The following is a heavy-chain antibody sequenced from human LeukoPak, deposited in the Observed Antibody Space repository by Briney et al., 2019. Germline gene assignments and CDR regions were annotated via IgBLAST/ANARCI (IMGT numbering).Heavy chain of an antibody. CDR1: GFTLSSYW. J-gene: IGHJ4*02. V-gene: IGHV3-7*01. D-gene: IGHD2-15*01. CDR3: ARGGGEDTYY. CDR2: IKQDGSEK. Sequence: GALRLSCAASGFTLSSYWMSWVRQAPGKGLEWVANIKQDGSEKYYVDSVKGRFTIPRDNARNSLYLQMNSLRAEDTAVYYCARGGGEDTYYWGQGTLVTVSS.